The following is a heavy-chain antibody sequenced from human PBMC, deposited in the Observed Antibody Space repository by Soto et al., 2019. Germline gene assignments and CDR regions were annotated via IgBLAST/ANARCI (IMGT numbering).Heavy chain of an antibody. CDR1: GYTFTSYD. D-gene: IGHD2-2*02. CDR3: ARGYCSSTSCYTGGYYYGMDV. V-gene: IGHV1-69*13. J-gene: IGHJ6*02. Sequence: ASVQVPCKASGYTFTSYDINWVRQATGQGLEWMGWMNPIFGTANYAQKFQGRVTITADESTSTAYMELSSLRSEDTAVYYCARGYCSSTSCYTGGYYYGMDVWGQGTTVTVS. CDR2: MNPIFGTA.